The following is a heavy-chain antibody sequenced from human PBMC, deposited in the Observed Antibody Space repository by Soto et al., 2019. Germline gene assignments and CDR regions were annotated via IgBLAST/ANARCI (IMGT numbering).Heavy chain of an antibody. J-gene: IGHJ4*02. V-gene: IGHV1-18*01. CDR3: ARGPDYDILTGYYHAY. Sequence: ASVNVSCKASGYTFTSYGISWVRQAPGQGLEWMGWISAYNGNTNYAQRLQGRVTMATDTSTSTAYMELRSLRSDDTAVYYCARGPDYDILTGYYHAYWGQGTLVTVAS. CDR1: GYTFTSYG. D-gene: IGHD3-9*01. CDR2: ISAYNGNT.